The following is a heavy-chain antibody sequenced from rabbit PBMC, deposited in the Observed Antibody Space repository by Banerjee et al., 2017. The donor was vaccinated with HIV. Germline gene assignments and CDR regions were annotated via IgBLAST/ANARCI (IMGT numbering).Heavy chain of an antibody. D-gene: IGHD1-1*01. J-gene: IGHJ4*01. Sequence: QSLEESGGGLVQPEGSLALTCKASGFTISSSYYMCWVRQAPGKGLEWIGCIDTADGDTYYASWAKGRFTISKTSSTVDLKMTSLTAADTATYFCARDLPDSSGYSFNLWGPGTLVTVS. CDR2: IDTADGDT. CDR3: ARDLPDSSGYSFNL. CDR1: GFTISSSYY. V-gene: IGHV1S40*01.